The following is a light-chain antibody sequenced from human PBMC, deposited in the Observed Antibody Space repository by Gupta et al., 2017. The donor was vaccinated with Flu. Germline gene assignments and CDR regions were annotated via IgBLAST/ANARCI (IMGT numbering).Light chain of an antibody. CDR1: SSDVGRYNY. CDR3: SSYTDSSTGV. CDR2: GVS. Sequence: QSALTQPASVSGSPGQSVTISCTGTSSDVGRYNYVSWYQQHPGKAPKFLIYGVSNRPSGVSIRFSGSKSGNTASLTISGLQAEDEADYFCSSYTDSSTGVFGGGTKLTVL. V-gene: IGLV2-14*01. J-gene: IGLJ3*02.